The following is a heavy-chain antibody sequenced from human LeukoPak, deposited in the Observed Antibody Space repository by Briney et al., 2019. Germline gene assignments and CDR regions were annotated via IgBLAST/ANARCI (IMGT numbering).Heavy chain of an antibody. CDR2: IYTSGST. CDR3: ARDKGVVVPAAIPGTYYYYYYMDV. Sequence: SETLSLTCTASGGSISSGSYYWSWIRPPAGKGLEWIGRIYTSGSTNYNSSLKSRVTISVDTSKNQFSLKLSSVTAADTAVYYCARDKGVVVPAAIPGTYYYYYYMDVWGKGTTVTVSS. CDR1: GGSISSGSYY. V-gene: IGHV4-61*02. D-gene: IGHD2-2*02. J-gene: IGHJ6*03.